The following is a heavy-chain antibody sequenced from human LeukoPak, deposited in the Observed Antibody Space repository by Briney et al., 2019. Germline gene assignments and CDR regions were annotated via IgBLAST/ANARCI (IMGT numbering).Heavy chain of an antibody. CDR1: GFTFSSYA. V-gene: IGHV3-23*01. CDR2: INGRGGST. Sequence: SGGSLRLSCAASGFTFSSYAMTWVRQAPGKGLEWVSGINGRGGSTYYADSVKGRFTISRDNSKNTLYLHVNSLRPEDTAVYYCARDYGGSSPFDYWGQGTLVTVSS. CDR3: ARDYGGSSPFDY. D-gene: IGHD4-23*01. J-gene: IGHJ4*02.